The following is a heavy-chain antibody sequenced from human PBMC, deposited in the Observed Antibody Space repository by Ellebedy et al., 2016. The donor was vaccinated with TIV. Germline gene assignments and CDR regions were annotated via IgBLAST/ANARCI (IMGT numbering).Heavy chain of an antibody. CDR2: IYHSGRT. Sequence: SETLSLXCAVSGGSISRSGYCWSWIRQPPGKGLEWIGYIYHSGRTYYSPSLKSRVTISLERSKNQFSLKLNSVTAADTAVYYCARLGGPAVETKMDVWGKGTTVTVSS. CDR1: GGSISRSGYC. V-gene: IGHV4-30-2*01. D-gene: IGHD6-19*01. CDR3: ARLGGPAVETKMDV. J-gene: IGHJ6*04.